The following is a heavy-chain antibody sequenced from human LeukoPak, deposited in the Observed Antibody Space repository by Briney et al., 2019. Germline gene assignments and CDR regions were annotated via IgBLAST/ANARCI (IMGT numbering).Heavy chain of an antibody. CDR3: AREGPQKRAARPPSGEDDAFDI. CDR1: GYTFTSYY. J-gene: IGHJ3*02. V-gene: IGHV1-2*02. CDR2: INPNRGGT. D-gene: IGHD6-6*01. Sequence: ASVKVSCKASGYTFTSYYMHWVRQAPGQGLDWMGWINPNRGGTNYAQKFQGRVTMTRDTSISTAYMELSRLRSDDTAVYYCAREGPQKRAARPPSGEDDAFDIWGQGTMVTVSS.